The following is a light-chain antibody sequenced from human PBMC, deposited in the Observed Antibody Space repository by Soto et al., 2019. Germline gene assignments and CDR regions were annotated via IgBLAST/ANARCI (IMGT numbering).Light chain of an antibody. V-gene: IGKV3-20*01. CDR1: QTIGSTY. CDR2: GAS. Sequence: EIVLTQSPGTLSLSPGERASLSCRASQTIGSTYLAWYQQKPGQAPRLLIYGASSRVTGIPDRFSGSGSGTDFTLTITRLEPEDSAMYYCQQYGSSPSFGGGTKVEIK. CDR3: QQYGSSPS. J-gene: IGKJ4*01.